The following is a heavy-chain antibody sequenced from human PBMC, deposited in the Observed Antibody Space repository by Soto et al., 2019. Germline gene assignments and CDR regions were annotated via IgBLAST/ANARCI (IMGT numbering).Heavy chain of an antibody. CDR1: GFAFSRYA. J-gene: IGHJ6*02. Sequence: PGGSLRLSCAASGFAFSRYAMSWVRQAPGKGLEWVSGITGGGDTTYYADSVKGRFTISRDDSKYALHLLMNSLRAEDTAVYYCAKDRGGSYGYGLDVWGQGTTVTVSS. V-gene: IGHV3-23*01. CDR2: ITGGGDTT. CDR3: AKDRGGSYGYGLDV. D-gene: IGHD1-26*01.